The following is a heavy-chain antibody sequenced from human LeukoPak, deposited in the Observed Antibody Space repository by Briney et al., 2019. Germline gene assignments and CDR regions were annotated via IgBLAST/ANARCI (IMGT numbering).Heavy chain of an antibody. V-gene: IGHV1-18*01. CDR3: ARSYMVRGVSDY. CDR1: G. J-gene: IGHJ4*02. Sequence: GICWEFNPSGPGLEWMGWISAYNGNTNYAQKLQGRVTMTTDTSTSTAYMELRSLRSDDTAVYYCARSYMVRGVSDYWGQGTLVTVSS. CDR2: ISAYNGNT. D-gene: IGHD3-10*01.